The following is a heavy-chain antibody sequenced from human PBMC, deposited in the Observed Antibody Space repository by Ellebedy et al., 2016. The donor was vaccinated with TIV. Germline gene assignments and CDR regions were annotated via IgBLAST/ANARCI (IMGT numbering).Heavy chain of an antibody. Sequence: MPSETLSLTCTVSGGSINSYYWSWIRQPPGKGLEWIGNIYYSGNTNYNPSLKSRVTLSVDTSKNQFSLKLSSVTAADTAVYYCATQSYYGFWSGYYRGDNDAFDIWGQGTMVTVSS. D-gene: IGHD3-3*01. V-gene: IGHV4-59*08. J-gene: IGHJ3*02. CDR1: GGSINSYY. CDR2: IYYSGNT. CDR3: ATQSYYGFWSGYYRGDNDAFDI.